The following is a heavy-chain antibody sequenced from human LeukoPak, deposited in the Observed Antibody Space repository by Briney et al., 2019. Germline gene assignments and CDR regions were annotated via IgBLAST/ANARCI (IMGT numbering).Heavy chain of an antibody. J-gene: IGHJ4*02. CDR2: IYPGDSDT. CDR1: GYSFTSYW. D-gene: IGHD3-22*01. Sequence: GESLKISCKGSGYSFTSYWIGWVRQMPGKGLEWMGIIYPGDSDTRYSPSFRGQVTISADKSISTAYLQWSSLKASDTAMYYCARLYYYDSSGYYLGSGFDYWGQGTLVTVSS. V-gene: IGHV5-51*01. CDR3: ARLYYYDSSGYYLGSGFDY.